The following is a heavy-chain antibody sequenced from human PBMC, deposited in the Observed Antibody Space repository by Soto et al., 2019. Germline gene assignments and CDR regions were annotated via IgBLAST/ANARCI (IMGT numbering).Heavy chain of an antibody. J-gene: IGHJ4*02. Sequence: GGSLRLSCVASGFSFDDFVMNWVRQRPGKGLEWVSSVSWNSGAKLYADSVKGRFAISRDSAKKSVYLQMNSLRPDDTAFYYCAKGVATAVPALDYWGQGTLVTVSA. CDR3: AKGVATAVPALDY. CDR1: GFSFDDFV. D-gene: IGHD2-21*02. CDR2: VSWNSGAK. V-gene: IGHV3-9*01.